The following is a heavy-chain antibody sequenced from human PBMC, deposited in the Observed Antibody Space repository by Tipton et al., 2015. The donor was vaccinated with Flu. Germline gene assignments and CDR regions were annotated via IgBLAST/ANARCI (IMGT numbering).Heavy chain of an antibody. CDR3: VRGLGTGRFLTR. D-gene: IGHD3-3*01. V-gene: IGHV4-34*01. Sequence: TLSLTCDVSGGSFDVYHLNWIRQSPGKGLEWIGEINHSGTTNYNSSLKSRVSISMDTYKNQISLNLSSVTAADTAVYFCVRGLGTGRFLTRWGQGTLVTVSS. CDR1: GGSFDVYH. J-gene: IGHJ4*02. CDR2: INHSGTT.